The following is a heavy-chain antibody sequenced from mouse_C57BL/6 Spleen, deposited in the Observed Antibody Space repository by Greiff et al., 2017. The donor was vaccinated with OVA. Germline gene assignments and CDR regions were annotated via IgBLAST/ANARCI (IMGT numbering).Heavy chain of an antibody. D-gene: IGHD2-12*01. CDR1: GYTFTSYW. CDR2: IHPNSGST. J-gene: IGHJ4*01. CDR3: ATYYTKGGAMDY. Sequence: QVQLQQPGAELVKPGASVKLSCKASGYTFTSYWMHWVKQRPGQGLEWIGMIHPNSGSTNYNEKFKSKATLTVDKSSSTAYMQLSSLTSEDSAVYYCATYYTKGGAMDYWGQGTSVTVSS. V-gene: IGHV1-64*01.